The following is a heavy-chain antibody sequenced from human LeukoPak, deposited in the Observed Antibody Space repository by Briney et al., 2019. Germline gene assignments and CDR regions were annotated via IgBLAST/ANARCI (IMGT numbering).Heavy chain of an antibody. CDR2: IYTSGST. CDR3: ARRLGIHSSSWYTDYYYYMDV. J-gene: IGHJ6*03. CDR1: GGSISSYY. D-gene: IGHD6-13*01. V-gene: IGHV4-4*09. Sequence: SETLSLTCTVSGGSISSYYWSWIRQPPGKGLEWIGYIYTSGSTNYNPSLKSRVTISVDTSKNQFSLKLSSVTAADTAVYYCARRLGIHSSSWYTDYYYYMDVRGKGTTVTVSS.